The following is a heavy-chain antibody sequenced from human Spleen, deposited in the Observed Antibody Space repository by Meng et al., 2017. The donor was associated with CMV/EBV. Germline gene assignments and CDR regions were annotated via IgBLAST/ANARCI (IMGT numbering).Heavy chain of an antibody. D-gene: IGHD4-11*01. CDR2: ISSTTTYV. J-gene: IGHJ6*02. V-gene: IGHV3-21*06. Sequence: GESLKISCAASGFSFNMYSINWVRQAPGKGLEWVSSISSTTTYVYYAHSVKGRFTISRDNAQNSVYLQMTSLRAEDTAVYYCARAGDYGNYQNDYYYHGMDVWGQGTLVTVSS. CDR3: ARAGDYGNYQNDYYYHGMDV. CDR1: GFSFNMYS.